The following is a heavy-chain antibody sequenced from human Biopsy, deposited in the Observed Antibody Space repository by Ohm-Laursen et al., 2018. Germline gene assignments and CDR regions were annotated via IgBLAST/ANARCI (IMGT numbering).Heavy chain of an antibody. D-gene: IGHD3-9*01. CDR3: ATKLTGYFHH. CDR1: GGTFSNYG. J-gene: IGHJ1*01. V-gene: IGHV1-69*06. CDR2: NIPILGTG. Sequence: SVKVSCKAPGGTFSNYGVNWVRQALGQGLEWLGGNIPILGTGNYAQKFQDRVTVAADTSTSTATMELRSPRSDDTAVYYCATKLTGYFHHWGQGTLVIVSS.